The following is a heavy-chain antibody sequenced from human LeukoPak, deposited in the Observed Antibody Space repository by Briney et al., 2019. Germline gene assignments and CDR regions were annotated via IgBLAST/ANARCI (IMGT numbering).Heavy chain of an antibody. V-gene: IGHV1-8*02. CDR2: MNPNSGNT. D-gene: IGHD3-22*01. CDR1: GYTFTSYG. J-gene: IGHJ4*02. Sequence: ASVKVSCKASGYTFTSYGINWVRQATGQGLEWMGWMNPNSGNTGYAQKFQGRVTMTRNTSISTAYMELSSLRSEDTAVYYCARVAYYYDSSGYYSGSPDDWGQGTLVTVSS. CDR3: ARVAYYYDSSGYYSGSPDD.